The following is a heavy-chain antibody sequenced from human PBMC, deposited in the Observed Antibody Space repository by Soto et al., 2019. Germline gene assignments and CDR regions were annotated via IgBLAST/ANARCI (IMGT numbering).Heavy chain of an antibody. CDR1: GYTFTTFW. V-gene: IGHV5-10-1*01. Sequence: DSLKISCTGFGYTFTTFWISWVRQMPGKGLEWLGRVDPRDSYVTYNPSFEGHVTISADKSISTAYLQWGSLKASDTAMYFCARIYCTTTTCDSWFDPWGQGTLVTVSS. D-gene: IGHD2-8*01. CDR2: VDPRDSYV. J-gene: IGHJ5*02. CDR3: ARIYCTTTTCDSWFDP.